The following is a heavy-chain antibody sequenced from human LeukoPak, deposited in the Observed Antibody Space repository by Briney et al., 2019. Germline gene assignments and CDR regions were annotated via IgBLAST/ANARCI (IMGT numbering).Heavy chain of an antibody. Sequence: SETLSLNCTVSGYSISSGYYWGWIRQPPGKGLEMIDSIYNSGSTYTSPSHKIRVTISVDTSKTQSTRKLSSVTAADTAVYYCARVEIPWLQWWVQGDYWGQGTLVTVSS. CDR3: ARVEIPWLQWWVQGDY. D-gene: IGHD2-15*01. V-gene: IGHV4-38-2*02. CDR1: GYSISSGYY. J-gene: IGHJ4*02. CDR2: IYNSGST.